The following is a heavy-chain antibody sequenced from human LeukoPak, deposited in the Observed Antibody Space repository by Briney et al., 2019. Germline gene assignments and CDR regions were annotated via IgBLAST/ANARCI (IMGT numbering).Heavy chain of an antibody. V-gene: IGHV5-51*01. CDR2: IYPGDSDT. Sequence: GESLKICCKGSGYSFTIYWIGWVRQMPGKGLEWMGVIYPGDSDTRYSPSFQGQVTISADKSISTAYLQWSSLKASDTAMYYCARSTSTLTDYWGQGTLVTVSS. CDR1: GYSFTIYW. D-gene: IGHD4-17*01. CDR3: ARSTSTLTDY. J-gene: IGHJ4*02.